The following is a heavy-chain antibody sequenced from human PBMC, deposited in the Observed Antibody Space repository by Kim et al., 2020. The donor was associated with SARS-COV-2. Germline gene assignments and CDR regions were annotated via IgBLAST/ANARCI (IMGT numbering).Heavy chain of an antibody. CDR1: GYTY. CDR2: ISAGDGYT. V-gene: IGHV1-3*01. J-gene: IGHJ4*02. D-gene: IGHD6-19*01. CDR3: AYFSSGWPK. Sequence: ASVKVSCKASGYTYLHWVRQAPRQGLEWMGWISAGDGYTSYSQKLQGRVTITSDTSASTAYMELSSLISEDTAVYYCAYFSSGWPKWGQRTLVTVSS.